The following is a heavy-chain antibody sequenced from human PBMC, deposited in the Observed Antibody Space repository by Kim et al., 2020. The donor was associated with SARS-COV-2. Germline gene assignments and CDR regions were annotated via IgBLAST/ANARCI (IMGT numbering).Heavy chain of an antibody. J-gene: IGHJ6*02. V-gene: IGHV3-21*01. CDR1: GFTFSSHS. D-gene: IGHD3-10*02. CDR3: VRDLFGYYDMDV. CDR2: ITSGTSHI. Sequence: GGSLRLSCAASGFTFSSHSMNWVRQAPGQGLEWISFITSGTSHIYYAESVKGRFTISRDDAKNSLYLQMNSLRAEDTAVYYCVRDLFGYYDMDVWGQGTTVTVSS.